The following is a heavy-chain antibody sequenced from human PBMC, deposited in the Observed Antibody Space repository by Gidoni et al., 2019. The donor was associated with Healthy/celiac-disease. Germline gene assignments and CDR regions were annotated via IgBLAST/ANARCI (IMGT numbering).Heavy chain of an antibody. Sequence: QVQLQQWGAGLLKPSETLSLTCAVYGGSFSGYYWSWIRHPPGKGLEWIGEINHSGSTNYNPALKSRVTISVDTSKNQFSLKLSSVTAADTAVYYCARGGKEVRGVMADPAGQPPSEVRGTWFDPWGQGTLVTVSS. CDR3: ARGGKEVRGVMADPAGQPPSEVRGTWFDP. D-gene: IGHD3-10*01. CDR1: GGSFSGYY. V-gene: IGHV4-34*01. J-gene: IGHJ5*02. CDR2: INHSGST.